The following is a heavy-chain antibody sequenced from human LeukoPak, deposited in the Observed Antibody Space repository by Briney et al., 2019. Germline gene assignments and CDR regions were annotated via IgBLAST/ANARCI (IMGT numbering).Heavy chain of an antibody. CDR1: GGPISCYY. Sequence: SETLSLTCTVSGGPISCYYWSCIPEPPGKALEGFGYIYYSGSTNYNPSLNGRVTISVDTSKNQFSLKLSSVTAADTAVYYCARVRYPSSGYPTLDYWGQGTLVTVSS. D-gene: IGHD3-22*01. V-gene: IGHV4-59*01. CDR3: ARVRYPSSGYPTLDY. J-gene: IGHJ4*02. CDR2: IYYSGST.